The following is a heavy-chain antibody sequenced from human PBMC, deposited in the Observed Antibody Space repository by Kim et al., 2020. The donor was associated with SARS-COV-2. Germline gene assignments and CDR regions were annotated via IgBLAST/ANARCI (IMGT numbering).Heavy chain of an antibody. D-gene: IGHD3-3*01. CDR2: IHYSGTT. CDR1: GGSISNDNTF. V-gene: IGHV4-39*01. CDR3: ARHDWRGSDGFDI. Sequence: SETLSLTCSVSGGSISNDNTFWGWIRQPPGKGLEWIGSIHYSGTTYCNPSLKSRLTISVDTSKNQFSLTLTSVTAADTAGFYCARHDWRGSDGFDIWGQG. J-gene: IGHJ3*02.